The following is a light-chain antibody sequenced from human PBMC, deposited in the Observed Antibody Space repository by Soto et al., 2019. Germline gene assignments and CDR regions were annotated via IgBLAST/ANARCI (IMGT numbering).Light chain of an antibody. CDR1: QSVSSY. CDR2: DAS. CDR3: QQYGHSPLT. J-gene: IGKJ4*01. Sequence: EIVLTQSPATLSLSPGARATLSCRASQSVSSYLAWYQQKHGQAPSPLIYDASNRATGIPARFSVSVYGTVGTITISSLETEDGAVYDGQQYGHSPLTFGGGTKVDIK. V-gene: IGKV3-11*01.